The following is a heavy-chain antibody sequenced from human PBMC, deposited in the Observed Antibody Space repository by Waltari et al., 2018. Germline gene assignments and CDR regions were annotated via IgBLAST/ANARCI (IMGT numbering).Heavy chain of an antibody. J-gene: IGHJ5*02. CDR2: ISWNSGSI. CDR3: AKDNCDSSRTGCGFDP. Sequence: EVQLVESGGGLVQPGRSLRLPCAASGFTFDDYAMHWVRPSPGNGLEWVSGISWNSGSIGYADSVKGRFTISRDNAKNSLYLQMNSLRAEDMALYYCAKDNCDSSRTGCGFDPWGQGTLVTVSS. CDR1: GFTFDDYA. V-gene: IGHV3-9*03. D-gene: IGHD6-13*01.